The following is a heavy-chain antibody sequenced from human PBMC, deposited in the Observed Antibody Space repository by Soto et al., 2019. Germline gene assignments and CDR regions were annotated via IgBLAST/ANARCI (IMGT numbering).Heavy chain of an antibody. CDR3: ARAVVRGVNWFDP. D-gene: IGHD3-10*01. CDR2: ISAYNGNT. CDR1: GYTFTSYG. J-gene: IGHJ5*02. Sequence: AAVKVSCKASGYTFTSYGISWVRQAPGQGPEWMGWISAYNGNTNYAQKLQGRVTMTTDTSTSTAYMELRSLRSDDTAVYYCARAVVRGVNWFDPWGQGTLVTVSS. V-gene: IGHV1-18*04.